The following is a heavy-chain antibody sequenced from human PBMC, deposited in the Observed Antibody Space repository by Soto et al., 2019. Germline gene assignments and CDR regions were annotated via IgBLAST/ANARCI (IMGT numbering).Heavy chain of an antibody. V-gene: IGHV4-59*01. Sequence: SETLSLTCNVSGASIYTYYWNWIRQSPGKGLEWIGYISDGGSTNYNPSLESRVTISVDTSKNHFSLKLNSVTVADTAVYYCARGGASSRWLDPWGQGTLVTVSS. CDR3: ARGGASSRWLDP. J-gene: IGHJ5*02. CDR2: ISDGGST. CDR1: GASIYTYY. D-gene: IGHD3-10*01.